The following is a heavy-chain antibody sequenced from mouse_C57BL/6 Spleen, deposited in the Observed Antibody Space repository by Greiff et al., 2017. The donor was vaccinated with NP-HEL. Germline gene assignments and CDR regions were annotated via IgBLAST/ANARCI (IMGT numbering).Heavy chain of an antibody. J-gene: IGHJ4*01. CDR2: IYPGDGDT. Sequence: QVQLKQSGAELVKPGASVKISCKASGYAFSSYWMNWVKQRPGKGLEWIGQIYPGDGDTNYNEKFKSKATLTVDTSSSTAYMQLSSLTSEDSAVYCGARGSYYDYDGYAMDYWGQGTSVTVSS. D-gene: IGHD2-4*01. CDR3: ARGSYYDYDGYAMDY. V-gene: IGHV1-80*01. CDR1: GYAFSSYW.